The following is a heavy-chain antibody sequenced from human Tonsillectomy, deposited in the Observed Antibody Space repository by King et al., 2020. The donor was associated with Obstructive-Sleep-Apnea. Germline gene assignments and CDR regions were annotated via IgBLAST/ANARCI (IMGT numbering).Heavy chain of an antibody. Sequence: VQLVESGGGVVQPGRSLRLSCAASGFTFSSYGMHWVRQAPGKGLEWVAVISYDGSNKYYADSVKGRFTISRDNSKNTLYLQMNSLRAEDTAVYYCAKDQARDYGSGSWSDYWGQGTLVTVSS. V-gene: IGHV3-30*18. CDR2: ISYDGSNK. J-gene: IGHJ4*02. CDR3: AKDQARDYGSGSWSDY. CDR1: GFTFSSYG. D-gene: IGHD3-10*01.